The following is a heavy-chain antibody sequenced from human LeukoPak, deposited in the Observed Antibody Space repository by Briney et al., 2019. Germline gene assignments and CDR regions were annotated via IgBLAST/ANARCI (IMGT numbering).Heavy chain of an antibody. CDR2: ISSSSSYI. V-gene: IGHV3-21*01. CDR1: GFTFSSYS. D-gene: IGHD6-13*01. J-gene: IGHJ6*03. Sequence: GGSLRLSCAASGFTFSSYSMNWVRQAPGKGLEWVSSISSSSSYIYHADSVKGRFTISRDNAKNSLYLQMNSLRAEDTAVYYCARDSSSSWYYYYYMDVWGKGTTVTVSS. CDR3: ARDSSSSWYYYYYMDV.